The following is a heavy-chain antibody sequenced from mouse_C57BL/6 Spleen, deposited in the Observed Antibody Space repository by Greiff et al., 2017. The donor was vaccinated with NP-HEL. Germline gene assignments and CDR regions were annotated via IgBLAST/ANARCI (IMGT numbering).Heavy chain of an antibody. V-gene: IGHV1-52*01. D-gene: IGHD1-1*01. CDR1: GYTFTSYW. CDR2: IDPSDSET. J-gene: IGHJ2*01. Sequence: QVQLQQPGAELVRPGSSVKLSCKASGYTFTSYWMHWVKQRPIQGLEWIGNIDPSDSETPYNQKFKDKATLTVDKSSSTAYMQLSSLTSEDSAVYYCARVDYYGSSYFDYWGQGTTLTVSS. CDR3: ARVDYYGSSYFDY.